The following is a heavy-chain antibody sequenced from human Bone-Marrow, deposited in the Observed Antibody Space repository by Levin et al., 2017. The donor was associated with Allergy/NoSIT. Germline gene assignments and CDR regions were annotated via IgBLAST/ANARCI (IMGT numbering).Heavy chain of an antibody. V-gene: IGHV4-30-4*01. CDR1: GASITSGDHY. CDR2: IYYSGST. CDR3: ASLSYYYGAGTHPDEDY. J-gene: IGHJ4*02. D-gene: IGHD3-10*01. Sequence: SETLSLTCSASGASITSGDHYWSWIRQSPGKGLEWIVYIYYSGSTYYNPSLMTRITISLDPSKNHFSLKLRSVTVADTAVYYCASLSYYYGAGTHPDEDYWGQGALVIVSS.